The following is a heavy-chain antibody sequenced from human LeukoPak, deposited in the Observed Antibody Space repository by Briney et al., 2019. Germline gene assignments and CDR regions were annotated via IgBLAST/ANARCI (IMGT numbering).Heavy chain of an antibody. Sequence: ASVKVSCKVSGYTLTELSMHWVRQAPGKGLEWMGGFDPEDGETIYAQKFQGRVTMTEDTSTDTAYMELSSLRSEDTAVYYCATGGDSIRPLDYWGQGTLVTVSS. CDR1: GYTLTELS. J-gene: IGHJ4*02. V-gene: IGHV1-24*01. CDR2: FDPEDGET. D-gene: IGHD6-13*01. CDR3: ATGGDSIRPLDY.